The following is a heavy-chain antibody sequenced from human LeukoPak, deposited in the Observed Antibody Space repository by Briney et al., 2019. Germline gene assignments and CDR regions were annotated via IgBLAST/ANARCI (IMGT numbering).Heavy chain of an antibody. CDR3: ARRGTAFDAFDI. J-gene: IGHJ3*02. CDR2: IYPDDSDT. CDR1: GYGFRDYW. V-gene: IGHV5-51*01. D-gene: IGHD1-1*01. Sequence: GESLKISCQASGYGFRDYWIGWVRQMPGKGLEWMGVIYPDDSDTRYSPSFQGQVTISADKSNNAAYLQWSRLKASDTAIYYCARRGTAFDAFDIWGQGTMVTVSS.